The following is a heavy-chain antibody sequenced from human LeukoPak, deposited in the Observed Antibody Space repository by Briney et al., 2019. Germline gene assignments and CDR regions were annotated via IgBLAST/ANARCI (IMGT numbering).Heavy chain of an antibody. CDR1: GFTFSSYG. CDR2: IWYDGSNK. V-gene: IGHV3-33*01. J-gene: IGHJ6*02. Sequence: GRSLRLSCAASGFTFSSYGMHWVRQAPGKGLEWVAVIWYDGSNKYYADSVKGRFTISRDNSKNTLYLQMTSLRAEDTAVYYCARDRLNEQQLVYKPAHYYYYYGMDVWGQGTTVTVSS. D-gene: IGHD6-6*01. CDR3: ARDRLNEQQLVYKPAHYYYYYGMDV.